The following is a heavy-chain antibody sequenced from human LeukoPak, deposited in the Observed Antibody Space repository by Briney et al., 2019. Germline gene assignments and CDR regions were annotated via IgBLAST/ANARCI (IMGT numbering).Heavy chain of an antibody. CDR3: TRGGPNWFDP. J-gene: IGHJ5*02. V-gene: IGHV4-59*01. CDR2: ISYSGTTNYNPSLRGST. CDR1: GGSIRGYY. Sequence: ASETLSLTCTVSGGSIRGYYWSWIRQPPGKGLEWLGFISYSGTTNYNPSLRGSTDYNPSLKSRVSISADTSKNQFSLKLTSVTAADTAVYYCTRGGPNWFDPWGQGTLVTVSS.